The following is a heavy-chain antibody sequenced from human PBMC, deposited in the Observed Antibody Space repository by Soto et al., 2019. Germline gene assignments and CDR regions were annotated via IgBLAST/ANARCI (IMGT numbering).Heavy chain of an antibody. D-gene: IGHD1-20*01. J-gene: IGHJ1*01. CDR2: ISSSGNST. Sequence: EVQLLESGGALVQPGGSLRLSCAASGFTFNNYALSWVRQAPGKGLEWVSAISSSGNSTYYADSVKGRFTISRDNSKNTMYLHMNSMGAEDTAVYYCAKLYINVYCGQGTLVNVSS. V-gene: IGHV3-23*01. CDR1: GFTFNNYA. CDR3: AKLYINVY.